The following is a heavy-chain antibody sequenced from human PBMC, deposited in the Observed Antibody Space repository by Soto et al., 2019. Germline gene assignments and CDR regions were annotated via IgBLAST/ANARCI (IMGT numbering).Heavy chain of an antibody. D-gene: IGHD4-17*01. CDR1: GYTFTSYG. CDR2: ISAYNGNT. Sequence: RASVKVSCKASGYTFTSYGISWVRQAPGQGLEWMGWISAYNGNTNYAQKLQGRVTMTTDTSTSTAYMELRSLRSDDTAVYYCARAVPMDYGDSTHYYYGMDVWGQGTTVTVSS. V-gene: IGHV1-18*01. J-gene: IGHJ6*02. CDR3: ARAVPMDYGDSTHYYYGMDV.